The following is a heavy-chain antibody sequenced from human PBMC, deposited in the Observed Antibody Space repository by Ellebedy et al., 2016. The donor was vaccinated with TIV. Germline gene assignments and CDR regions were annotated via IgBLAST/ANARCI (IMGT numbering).Heavy chain of an antibody. CDR2: INPASGDT. CDR1: GYPFTDYY. Sequence: AASVKVSCKSSGYPFTDYYMHWVRQAPGQGLEWMGWINPASGDTSYAHKFQGRLTLTRDTSISTAYMELSSLRSDDTAIYYCVRSRSYYFDNWGEGTLVTVSS. V-gene: IGHV1-2*02. CDR3: VRSRSYYFDN. D-gene: IGHD2-21*01. J-gene: IGHJ4*02.